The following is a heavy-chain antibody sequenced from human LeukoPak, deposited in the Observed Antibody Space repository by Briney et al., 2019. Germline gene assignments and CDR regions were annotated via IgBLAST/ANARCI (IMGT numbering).Heavy chain of an antibody. Sequence: GGSLRLSCAASGFTFSSYWMHWVRQAPGKGLVWVSRINGDGSSTAYADSVKGRFTISRDNAKNTLYLQMNSLTAEDTAVYYCAKGSARLASDYWGQGTLVTVSS. CDR1: GFTFSSYW. CDR2: INGDGSST. D-gene: IGHD2-21*01. J-gene: IGHJ4*02. V-gene: IGHV3-74*01. CDR3: AKGSARLASDY.